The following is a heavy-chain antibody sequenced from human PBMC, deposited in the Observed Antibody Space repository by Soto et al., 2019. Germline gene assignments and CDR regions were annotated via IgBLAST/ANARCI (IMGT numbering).Heavy chain of an antibody. CDR2: IYYSGST. J-gene: IGHJ6*03. CDR3: ARVLIVATIPNYFYYMDV. D-gene: IGHD5-12*01. CDR1: GGSISSYY. V-gene: IGHV4-59*01. Sequence: SETLSLTCTVSGGSISSYYWSWIRQPPGKGLEWIGYIYYSGSTNYNPSLKSRVTISVDTSKNQFSLKLSSATAADTAVYYCARVLIVATIPNYFYYMDVWGKGTTVTVSS.